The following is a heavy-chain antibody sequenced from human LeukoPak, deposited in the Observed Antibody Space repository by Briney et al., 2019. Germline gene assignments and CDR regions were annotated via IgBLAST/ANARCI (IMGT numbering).Heavy chain of an antibody. CDR3: ARAIEVGAMTPFDY. D-gene: IGHD1-26*01. Sequence: SETLSLTCTVSGDSISSGDYYWSWIRQPAGKGLEWIGRISSSGSTNYNPSLKSRVTISVDTSKNQFSLKLSSVTAADTAVYYCARAIEVGAMTPFDYWGQGTLVTVSS. CDR1: GDSISSGDYY. CDR2: ISSSGST. V-gene: IGHV4-61*02. J-gene: IGHJ4*02.